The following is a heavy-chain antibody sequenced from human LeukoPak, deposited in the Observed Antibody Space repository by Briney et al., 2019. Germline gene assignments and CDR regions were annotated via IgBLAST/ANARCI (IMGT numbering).Heavy chain of an antibody. V-gene: IGHV4-39*01. CDR3: ARQASSSWFARFDP. CDR2: IYYSGNN. J-gene: IGHJ5*02. Sequence: SETLSLTCTVSGGSISSYYWTWIRQPPGKGLEWIGTIYYSGNNYRNPSLKSRVTISVDTSKNQFSLKLSSVTAADTAVYYCARQASSSWFARFDPWGQGTLVTVSS. CDR1: GGSISSYY. D-gene: IGHD6-13*01.